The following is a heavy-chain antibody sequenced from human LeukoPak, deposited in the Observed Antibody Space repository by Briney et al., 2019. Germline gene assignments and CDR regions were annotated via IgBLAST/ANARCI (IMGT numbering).Heavy chain of an antibody. CDR3: ARAGELRYMDV. D-gene: IGHD3-16*01. CDR2: IYSGGST. Sequence: GGSLRLSCAASEFSVGSNYMTWVRQAPGKGLEWVSLIYSGGSTYYADSVKGRFTISRDNAKNTVFLQMGSLRADDTAMYYCARAGELRYMDVWGKGTAVTASS. J-gene: IGHJ6*03. V-gene: IGHV3-53*01. CDR1: EFSVGSNY.